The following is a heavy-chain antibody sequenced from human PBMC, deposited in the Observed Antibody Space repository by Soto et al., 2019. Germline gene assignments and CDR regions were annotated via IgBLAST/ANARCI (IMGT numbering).Heavy chain of an antibody. Sequence: QITLKESGPPLVKPTQTLTLTCTFSGFSLSTSGVGVGWIRQPPGKALECLALIYWDDDKRYSPSLKSRLTITQDTSKNQVVPTMTNMDPVNKATYYCAHRLVEGSSSATSEYFENWGRGTVVSVSS. CDR3: AHRLVEGSSSATSEYFEN. CDR2: IYWDDDK. J-gene: IGHJ1*01. V-gene: IGHV2-5*02. CDR1: GFSLSTSGVG. D-gene: IGHD6-13*01.